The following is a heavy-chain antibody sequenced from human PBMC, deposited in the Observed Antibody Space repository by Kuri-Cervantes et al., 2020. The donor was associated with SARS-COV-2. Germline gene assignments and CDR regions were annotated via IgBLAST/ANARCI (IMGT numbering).Heavy chain of an antibody. CDR1: GGSFSGYY. V-gene: IGHV4-34*01. J-gene: IGHJ4*02. Sequence: LRLSCAVYGGSFSGYYWSWIRQPPGKGLEWIGEINHSGSTNYNPSLKSRVTISVDTSKNQFSLKLSSVTAADTAVYYCASGGYSGYDTGDYWGQGTLVTVSS. CDR3: ASGGYSGYDTGDY. CDR2: INHSGST. D-gene: IGHD5-12*01.